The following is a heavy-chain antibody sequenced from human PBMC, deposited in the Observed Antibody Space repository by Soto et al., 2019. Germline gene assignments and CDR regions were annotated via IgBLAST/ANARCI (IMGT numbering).Heavy chain of an antibody. D-gene: IGHD2-21*02. CDR2: IYYSGST. CDR3: AGFVVTASRNSHFDY. CDR1: RISVSTSDYY. V-gene: IGHV4-39*01. Sequence: SETLSLTCTVSRISVSTSDYYCGWVRQPTGKGLDWIGNIYYSGSTFYNPSLRSRVTIAVDTSKNQFSLKLNSVTAADTAVSFCAGFVVTASRNSHFDYWGQGTLVTVSS. J-gene: IGHJ4*02.